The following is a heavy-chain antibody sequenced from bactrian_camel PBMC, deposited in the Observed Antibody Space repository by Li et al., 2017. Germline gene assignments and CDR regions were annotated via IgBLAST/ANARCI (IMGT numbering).Heavy chain of an antibody. CDR2: LHYDGRT. CDR1: GFTHSSYS. CDR3: AADRYNLQLARSYNY. D-gene: IGHD6*01. J-gene: IGHJ4*01. V-gene: IGHV3S55*01. Sequence: QLVESGGGSAQAGGSLRLSCVASGFTHSSYSMGWFRQSSGKKREGVAALHYDGRTSYSPSLMGRFTISKDNAKNTLYLQMNNLKPEDTAMYYCAADRYNLQLARSYNYWGRGTQVTVS.